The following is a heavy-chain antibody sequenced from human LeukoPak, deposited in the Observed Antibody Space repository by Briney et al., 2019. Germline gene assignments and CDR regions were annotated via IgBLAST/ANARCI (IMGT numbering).Heavy chain of an antibody. CDR3: ARDSSTSYYYYGMDV. CDR2: INLNSGGT. J-gene: IGHJ6*02. D-gene: IGHD2-2*01. Sequence: ASVKVSCKASGYTFTGYYMHWVRQAPGQGLEWMGWINLNSGGTNYAQKFQGRVTMTRDTSISTAYMELSRLRSDDTAVYYCARDSSTSYYYYGMDVWGQGTTVTVSS. CDR1: GYTFTGYY. V-gene: IGHV1-2*02.